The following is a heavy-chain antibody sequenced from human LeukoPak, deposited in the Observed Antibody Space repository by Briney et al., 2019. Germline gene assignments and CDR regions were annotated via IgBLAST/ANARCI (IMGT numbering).Heavy chain of an antibody. Sequence: ASVTVSFKGSGYTFTKYGISGVGQAPGQGVEGMGWISAYNGNTNHAQKLQGRVTMPTDTSTSTAYIELRSLRSDDTAVYYCARDRLSVPERFGPWGQGTLVTVSS. D-gene: IGHD3-16*02. CDR3: ARDRLSVPERFGP. J-gene: IGHJ5*02. CDR2: ISAYNGNT. CDR1: GYTFTKYG. V-gene: IGHV1-18*01.